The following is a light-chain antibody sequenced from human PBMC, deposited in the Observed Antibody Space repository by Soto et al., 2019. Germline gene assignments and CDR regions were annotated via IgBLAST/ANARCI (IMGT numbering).Light chain of an antibody. V-gene: IGKV3-20*01. CDR1: QTLSSSH. CDR3: HQYGSSPQT. CDR2: GAS. Sequence: EIVLTQSPGTLYLSPGERATLSCRASQTLSSSHLAWYHQKPRHAPRLVIYGASTRATGIADRFSGSGSGTAFTLTITRLEPEDFAVYFCHQYGSSPQTFGQGTKVDI. J-gene: IGKJ1*01.